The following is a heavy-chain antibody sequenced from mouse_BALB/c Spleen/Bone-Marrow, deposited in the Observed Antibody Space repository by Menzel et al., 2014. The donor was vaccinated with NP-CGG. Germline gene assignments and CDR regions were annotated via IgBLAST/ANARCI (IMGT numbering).Heavy chain of an antibody. CDR3: ARGYGNYDYWYFDV. J-gene: IGHJ1*01. CDR2: INPYNGAT. Sequence: VQLQQSGPELVKPGASVKISRKASGYSFTGYYMHWVKPSHVKSLEWIGRINPYNGATSYNQNFKDKASLTVDKSSSTAYMELHSLTSEDSAVYYCARGYGNYDYWYFDVWGAGTTVTVSS. V-gene: IGHV1-31*01. D-gene: IGHD2-1*01. CDR1: GYSFTGYY.